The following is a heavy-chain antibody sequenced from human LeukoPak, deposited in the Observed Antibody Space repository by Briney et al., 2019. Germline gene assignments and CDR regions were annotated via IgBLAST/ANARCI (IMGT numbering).Heavy chain of an antibody. CDR3: ARDPMTTVTPYYFDY. Sequence: GGXLRLSCAASGFTFSSYSMNWVRQAPGKGLEWVSSISSSSRDIYYADSVKGGFTISRDKDKKSLYVQMNSLRAEDTAVYYCARDPMTTVTPYYFDYWGQGTLVTVSS. J-gene: IGHJ4*02. D-gene: IGHD4-11*01. CDR2: ISSSSRDI. V-gene: IGHV3-21*01. CDR1: GFTFSSYS.